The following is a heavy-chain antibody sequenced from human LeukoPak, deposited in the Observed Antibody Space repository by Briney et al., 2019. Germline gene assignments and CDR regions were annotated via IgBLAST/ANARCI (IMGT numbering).Heavy chain of an antibody. D-gene: IGHD6-13*01. Sequence: SETLSLTCAVYGGSFSGYYWSWIRQPPGKGLEWIGEINHSGSTNYNPSLKSRVTISVDTSKNQFSLKLSSVTAADTAVYYCARGQGRTAAGPPRYWGQGILVTVSS. J-gene: IGHJ4*02. V-gene: IGHV4-34*01. CDR2: INHSGST. CDR3: ARGQGRTAAGPPRY. CDR1: GGSFSGYY.